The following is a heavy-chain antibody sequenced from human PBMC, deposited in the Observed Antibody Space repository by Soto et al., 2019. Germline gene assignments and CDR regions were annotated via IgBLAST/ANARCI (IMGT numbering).Heavy chain of an antibody. CDR2: ISAYNGNT. J-gene: IGHJ6*03. CDR1: GYTFTSYG. V-gene: IGHV1-18*01. Sequence: QVQLVQSGAEVKKPGASVKVSCKAYGYTFTSYGISWVRQAPGQGLEWRGWISAYNGNTNYAQKLQGRVTMTTDTSTSTAYMELRSLRSDDTAVYYCARGRCSSTSCSLHYYYYYYMDVWGKGTTVTVSS. D-gene: IGHD2-2*01. CDR3: ARGRCSSTSCSLHYYYYYYMDV.